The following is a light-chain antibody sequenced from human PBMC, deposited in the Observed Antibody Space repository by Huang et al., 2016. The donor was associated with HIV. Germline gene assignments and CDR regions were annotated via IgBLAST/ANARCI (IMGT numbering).Light chain of an antibody. V-gene: IGKV3-15*01. CDR1: ESVSIN. CDR2: GAS. J-gene: IGKJ2*01. CDR3: QQYNNWPYT. Sequence: EIVMTQSPDTLSVSPGARATLSCRASESVSINLAWYQQRPGQAPRLLIHGASTRAAGIPARFSGSGSGAEFTLIISSLQSEDFALYYCQQYNNWPYTFGQGTKLEIK.